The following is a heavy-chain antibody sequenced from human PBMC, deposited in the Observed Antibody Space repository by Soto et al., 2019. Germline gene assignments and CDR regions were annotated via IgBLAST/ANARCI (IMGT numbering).Heavy chain of an antibody. V-gene: IGHV3-23*01. CDR2: ITGGGDNT. D-gene: IGHD3-10*01. Sequence: EVQLLESGGDLVQPGGSLRLSCAASGFTFTSYAMSWIRQAPGKGLEWVSAITGGGDNTYYADSVKGRFTSSRDNAKNTVYLQMNSLRVEDTAVYYCARGWFGPDVWGKGTTVTVSS. CDR3: ARGWFGPDV. CDR1: GFTFTSYA. J-gene: IGHJ6*03.